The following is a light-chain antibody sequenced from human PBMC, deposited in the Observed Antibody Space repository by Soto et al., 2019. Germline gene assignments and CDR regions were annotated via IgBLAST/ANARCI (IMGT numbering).Light chain of an antibody. CDR2: GAS. J-gene: IGKJ5*01. V-gene: IGKV3-20*01. CDR1: QSLRSTS. Sequence: PGERATLSCSASQSLRSTSLAWYQQKPGQAPRLLIFGASTRAADIPDRFSGSGSGTDFTLTIGRLEPEDLAVYYCQQYSKWPITFGQGTRVEIK. CDR3: QQYSKWPIT.